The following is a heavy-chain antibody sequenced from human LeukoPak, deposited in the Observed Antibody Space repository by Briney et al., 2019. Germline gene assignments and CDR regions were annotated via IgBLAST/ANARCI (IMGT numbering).Heavy chain of an antibody. Sequence: SETLSLTCSISGGSISRYYWSWIRQPPGKGLEWIGYIYHSGSTNYNPSLKSRVTISVDTSKNQFSLKLSSVTAADTAVYYCARGVYSSSPTNYYYYMDVWGKGTTVTVSS. CDR3: ARGVYSSSPTNYYYYMDV. V-gene: IGHV4-59*01. CDR1: GGSISRYY. J-gene: IGHJ6*03. CDR2: IYHSGST. D-gene: IGHD6-6*01.